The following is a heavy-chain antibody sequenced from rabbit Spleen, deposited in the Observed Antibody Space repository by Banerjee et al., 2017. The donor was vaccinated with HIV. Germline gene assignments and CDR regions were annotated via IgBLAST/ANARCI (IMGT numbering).Heavy chain of an antibody. CDR2: IYAGSTGTT. J-gene: IGHJ4*01. CDR1: GFSFSSGYD. Sequence: QSLEESGGDLVKPGASLTLTCTASGFSFSSGYDMCWVRQAPGKGLEWIACIYAGSTGTTYYANWAKGRFTISKTSSTTVTLQMTSLTAADTATYFCARDLYGLHSDTNLWGPGTLVTVS. CDR3: ARDLYGLHSDTNL. V-gene: IGHV1S40*01. D-gene: IGHD6-1*01.